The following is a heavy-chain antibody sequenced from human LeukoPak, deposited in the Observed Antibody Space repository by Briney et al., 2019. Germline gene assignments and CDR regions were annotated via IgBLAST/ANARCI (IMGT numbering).Heavy chain of an antibody. CDR3: AREFQDDGDYGDY. D-gene: IGHD4-17*01. V-gene: IGHV3-33*08. Sequence: PGGSLRLSCAASGFTFSGYVMHWVRQAPGKGLEWVGVIWYDGSNKYYADSVKGRFTISRDNSKNTLYLQMNSLRAEDTAVYYCAREFQDDGDYGDYWGQGTLVTVSS. CDR2: IWYDGSNK. CDR1: GFTFSGYV. J-gene: IGHJ4*02.